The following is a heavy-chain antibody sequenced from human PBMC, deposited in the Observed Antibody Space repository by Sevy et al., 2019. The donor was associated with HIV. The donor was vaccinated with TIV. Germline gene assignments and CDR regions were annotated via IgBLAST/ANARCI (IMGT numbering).Heavy chain of an antibody. Sequence: ASVKVSCKASGDTFSTYDINWVRQAPGQGLEWMGWMSPKSGSTGLPQKFQGRLTMTRYTSINTAYMELSSLRSEDTAVYYWTSGGSGDVWNYGYYYYGLDVWGQGTTVAVSS. CDR2: MSPKSGST. J-gene: IGHJ6*02. D-gene: IGHD3-3*01. V-gene: IGHV1-8*02. CDR3: TSGGSGDVWNYGYYYYGLDV. CDR1: GDTFSTYD.